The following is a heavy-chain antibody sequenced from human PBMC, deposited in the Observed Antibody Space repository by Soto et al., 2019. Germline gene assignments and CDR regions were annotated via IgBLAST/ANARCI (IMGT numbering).Heavy chain of an antibody. CDR1: GYTLTNYA. CDR2: IDPGSGNP. CDR3: AGVAYLDFWTGYYPTDY. Sequence: ASVKVSCKASGYTLTNYAIHWVRQAAGQRLEWLAWIDPGSGNPTYSQKFQGRVTITADESATTTYMDLSSLRSEDTAVYYCAGVAYLDFWTGYYPTDYWGQGTLVTVSS. J-gene: IGHJ4*02. V-gene: IGHV1-3*01. D-gene: IGHD3-3*01.